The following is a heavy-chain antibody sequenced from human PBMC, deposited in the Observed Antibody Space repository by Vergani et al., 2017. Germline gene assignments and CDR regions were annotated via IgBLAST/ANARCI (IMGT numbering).Heavy chain of an antibody. CDR3: ARAGWDCSSTSCYPFDY. V-gene: IGHV3-9*01. Sequence: EVQLVESGGGLVQPGRSLRLSCAASGFTFDDYAMHWVRQAPGKGLEWVSGISWNSGSIGYADSVKGRFTISRDNAKNSLYLQMNSLRAEDTAVYHCARAGWDCSSTSCYPFDYWGQGTLVTVSS. J-gene: IGHJ4*02. D-gene: IGHD2-2*01. CDR1: GFTFDDYA. CDR2: ISWNSGSI.